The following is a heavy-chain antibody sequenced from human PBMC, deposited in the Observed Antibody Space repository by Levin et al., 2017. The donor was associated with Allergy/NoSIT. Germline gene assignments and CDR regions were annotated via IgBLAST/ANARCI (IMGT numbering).Heavy chain of an antibody. CDR2: IRSEAYGGTT. CDR3: TRGNVDTAIFLRPEHYYGMDV. D-gene: IGHD5-18*01. V-gene: IGHV3-49*04. CDR1: GFTFGDYA. Sequence: GESLKISCTASGFTFGDYAVSWVRQTPGKGLEWVGFIRSEAYGGTTEYAASVKGRFTISKDDSESIAYVQMNSLNTGDTAVYYCTRGNVDTAIFLRPEHYYGMDVWGQGTTVTVSS. J-gene: IGHJ6*02.